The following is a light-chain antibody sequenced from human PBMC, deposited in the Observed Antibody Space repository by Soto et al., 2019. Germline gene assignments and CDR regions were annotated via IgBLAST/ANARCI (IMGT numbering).Light chain of an antibody. J-gene: IGKJ4*01. V-gene: IGKV3-15*01. CDR1: QSVSSN. CDR3: QQYNNWPPLT. Sequence: EIVMTQSPATLSVSPGERATVSCRASQSVSSNLAWYQQKPGQAPRLLIYGASTRATGIPARFSGSGSGTEFTLTISSLQSEDFAVYHCQQYNNWPPLTFGGGTKVDIK. CDR2: GAS.